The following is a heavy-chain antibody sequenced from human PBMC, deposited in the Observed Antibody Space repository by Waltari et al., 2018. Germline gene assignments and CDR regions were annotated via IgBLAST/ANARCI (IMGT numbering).Heavy chain of an antibody. CDR2: IYTSGST. J-gene: IGHJ6*03. CDR1: GGSISSYY. CDR3: ARDHRYDSSGFYYYYYMDV. V-gene: IGHV4-4*09. Sequence: QVQLQESGPGLVKPSETLSLTCTVSGGSISSYYWSWIRQPPGKGLEWIGYIYTSGSTNSNPSLKSRVTISVDTSKNQFSLKLSSVTAADTAVYYCARDHRYDSSGFYYYYYMDVWGKGTTVTVSS. D-gene: IGHD3-22*01.